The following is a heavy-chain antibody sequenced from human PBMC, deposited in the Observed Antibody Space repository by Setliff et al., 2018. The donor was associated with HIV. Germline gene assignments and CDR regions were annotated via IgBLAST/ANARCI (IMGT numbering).Heavy chain of an antibody. CDR2: ISWNGGSR. J-gene: IGHJ4*02. V-gene: IGHV3-20*04. Sequence: GGSLRLSCATSGFTFDDYAMHWVRQAPGKGLEWVSGISWNGGSRGYADSVKGRFTISRDNAKNSLYLQMNSLRAEDTAVYYCARVPYYYDSSGYYFDYWGQGTLVTVSS. D-gene: IGHD3-22*01. CDR1: GFTFDDYA. CDR3: ARVPYYYDSSGYYFDY.